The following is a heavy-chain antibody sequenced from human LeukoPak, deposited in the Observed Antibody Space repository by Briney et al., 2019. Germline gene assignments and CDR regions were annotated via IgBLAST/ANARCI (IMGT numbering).Heavy chain of an antibody. CDR3: ARGREYGDFFDS. CDR2: IFSRGIP. D-gene: IGHD4-17*01. V-gene: IGHV4-4*07. Sequence: SETLSLPCTFSVDSSNNFYWNWVRQPAGTGLEWIGRIFSRGIPNYNPSLKSRVTMSVDTSKKQFSLKLTSVTAADSAVYYCARGREYGDFFDSWGQGTLVTVSS. J-gene: IGHJ4*02. CDR1: VDSSNNFY.